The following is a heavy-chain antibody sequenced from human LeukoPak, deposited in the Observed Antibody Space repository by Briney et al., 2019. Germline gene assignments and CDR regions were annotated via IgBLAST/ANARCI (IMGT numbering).Heavy chain of an antibody. Sequence: GESLKISCKASGYMFISYCIGWVRQMPGKGLEWMGIIYPGDSDTRYSASFQGQVTISADKSISTAYLEWSSLKASDTAMYYCARLPPDSSVSSLTYGMDVWGQGTTVTVSS. J-gene: IGHJ6*02. D-gene: IGHD3-22*01. CDR2: IYPGDSDT. CDR1: GYMFISYC. V-gene: IGHV5-51*01. CDR3: ARLPPDSSVSSLTYGMDV.